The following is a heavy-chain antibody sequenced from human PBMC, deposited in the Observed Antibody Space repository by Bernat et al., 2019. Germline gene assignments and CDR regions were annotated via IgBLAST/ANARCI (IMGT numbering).Heavy chain of an antibody. CDR2: ISYDGSNK. J-gene: IGHJ4*02. V-gene: IGHV3-30*18. Sequence: QVQLVESGGGVVQPGRSLRLSCAASGFTFSSYGMHWVRQAPGKGLEWVAVISYDGSNKYYANSVKGRFTISRDNTKNTRYLQMNSLRAEDTAVYYCAKDGPYCSSTSCSPDYWGQGTLVTVSS. CDR3: AKDGPYCSSTSCSPDY. CDR1: GFTFSSYG. D-gene: IGHD2-2*01.